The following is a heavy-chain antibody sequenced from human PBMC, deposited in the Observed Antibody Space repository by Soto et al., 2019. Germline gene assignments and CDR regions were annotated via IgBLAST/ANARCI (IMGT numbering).Heavy chain of an antibody. J-gene: IGHJ4*02. CDR3: ASSHESGEEAFDY. D-gene: IGHD4-17*01. V-gene: IGHV3-30-3*01. Sequence: QTGGSLRLSCAASGFTFSSYAMHWVRQAPGKGLEWVAVISYDGSNKYYADSVKGRFTISRDNSKNTLYLQMNSLRAEDTAVYYCASSHESGEEAFDYWGQGTLVTVSS. CDR1: GFTFSSYA. CDR2: ISYDGSNK.